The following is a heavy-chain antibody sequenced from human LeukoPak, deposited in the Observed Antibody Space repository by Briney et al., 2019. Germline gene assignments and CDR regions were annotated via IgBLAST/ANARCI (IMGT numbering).Heavy chain of an antibody. V-gene: IGHV5-51*01. J-gene: IGHJ4*02. CDR3: ARSGILISQIRYFDY. Sequence: GESLKISCKGSGYSFTSYWIGWVRQMPGKGVEWMGIIYPGDSDTRYSPSFQGQVTISADKSISTASLQWSSLKASDTAMHYCARSGILISQIRYFDYWGQGTLVTVSS. CDR1: GYSFTSYW. CDR2: IYPGDSDT. D-gene: IGHD6-13*01.